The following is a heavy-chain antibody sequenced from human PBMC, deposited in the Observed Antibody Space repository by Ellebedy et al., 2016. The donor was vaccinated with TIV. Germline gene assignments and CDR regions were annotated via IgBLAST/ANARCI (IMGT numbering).Heavy chain of an antibody. V-gene: IGHV1-69*13. D-gene: IGHD6-19*01. J-gene: IGHJ4*02. Sequence: SVKVSCXASGGTFSSYAISWVRQAPGQGLEWMGGIIPIFGTANYAQKFQGRVTITADESTSTAYMELSSLRSEDTAVYYCARDGDYSSGPEFDYWGQGTLVTVSS. CDR3: ARDGDYSSGPEFDY. CDR2: IIPIFGTA. CDR1: GGTFSSYA.